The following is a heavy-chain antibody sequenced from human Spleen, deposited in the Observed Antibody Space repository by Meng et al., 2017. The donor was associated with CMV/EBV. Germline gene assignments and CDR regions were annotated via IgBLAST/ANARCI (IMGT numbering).Heavy chain of an antibody. CDR3: AHLPGKAVIIIWDWFDP. CDR1: LNTYGVG. V-gene: IGHV2-5*01. Sequence: LNTYGVGVGWIRQPPGKALEWLALIYWNDDKRYNPSQESRLTITKDTSKNQVVLTMTNMDPVDTATYYCAHLPGKAVIIIWDWFDPWGQGTLVTVSS. J-gene: IGHJ5*02. CDR2: IYWNDDK. D-gene: IGHD3-3*01.